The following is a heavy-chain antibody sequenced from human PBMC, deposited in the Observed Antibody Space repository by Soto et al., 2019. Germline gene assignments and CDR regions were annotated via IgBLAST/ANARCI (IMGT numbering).Heavy chain of an antibody. CDR2: ISNSGTAT. V-gene: IGHV3-23*01. Sequence: WGSLKLCCVASGFTFSSTAMSWVRQAPGKGLDWVSAISNSGTATYYADSVKGRFTISRDNSENTVFLQMNSLRADDTALYYCSTGGYWGQGTQVTVSS. J-gene: IGHJ4*02. CDR3: STGGY. CDR1: GFTFSSTA.